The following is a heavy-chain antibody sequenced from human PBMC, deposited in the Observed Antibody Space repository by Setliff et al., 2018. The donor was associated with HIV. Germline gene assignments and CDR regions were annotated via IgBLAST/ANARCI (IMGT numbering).Heavy chain of an antibody. CDR2: IDSSSETK. D-gene: IGHD3-22*01. CDR1: GFTFSRFD. J-gene: IGHJ5*01. CDR3: AREGSSGYTGWFDS. V-gene: IGHV3-48*03. Sequence: GGSLRLSCAASGFTFSRFDMNWVRQAPGKGLEWVAYIDSSSETKYYADSVKGRFSISRDNARNSLFLQMNNLRVEDTAVYYCAREGSSGYTGWFDSWGQGTLVTVSS.